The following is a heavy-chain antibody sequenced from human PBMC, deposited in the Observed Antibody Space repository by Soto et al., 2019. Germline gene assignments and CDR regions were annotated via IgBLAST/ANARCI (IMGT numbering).Heavy chain of an antibody. CDR2: ISAYNGNT. CDR1: GYTFTIYG. V-gene: IGHV1-18*01. J-gene: IGHJ5*02. CDR3: ARDALYSGSPGRFDP. Sequence: GASVKVSCKASGYTFTIYGISWVLQAPLQGLEWMGCISAYNGNTNYAQKLQGRVTMTTDTSTSTAYMELRSLRSDDTAAYYCARDALYSGSPGRFDPWGQGTLVTVSS. D-gene: IGHD1-26*01.